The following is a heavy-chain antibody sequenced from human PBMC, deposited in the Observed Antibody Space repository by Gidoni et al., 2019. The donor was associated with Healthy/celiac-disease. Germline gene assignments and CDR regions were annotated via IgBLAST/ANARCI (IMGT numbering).Heavy chain of an antibody. CDR1: GGSISSYY. V-gene: IGHV4-59*08. D-gene: IGHD1-26*01. CDR3: ARHIQRSGSYSYFDD. Sequence: QVQLQESGPGLVKPSETLSLTCTLSGGSISSYYWSWIRQPQGKGLEWIGYIYYSGSTNYNPSLKSRVTISVDTSKNQFSLKLSSVTAADTAVYYCARHIQRSGSYSYFDDWGQGTLVTVSS. J-gene: IGHJ4*02. CDR2: IYYSGST.